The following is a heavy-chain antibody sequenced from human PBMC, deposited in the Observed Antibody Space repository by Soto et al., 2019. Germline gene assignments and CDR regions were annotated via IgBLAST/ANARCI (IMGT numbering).Heavy chain of an antibody. CDR2: MNPNTGNS. CDR3: ARRAETNGWNGFGADKYYFDF. Sequence: ASVKVSCKASGYTFTSYGIYWVRQATGQGLEWMGWMNPNTGNSGYAQKFQGRVTMTSDSSINTVHMELSSLRFEDTAVYYCARRAETNGWNGFGADKYYFDFWGQGTLVTVSS. CDR1: GYTFTSYG. V-gene: IGHV1-8*01. J-gene: IGHJ4*02. D-gene: IGHD1-1*01.